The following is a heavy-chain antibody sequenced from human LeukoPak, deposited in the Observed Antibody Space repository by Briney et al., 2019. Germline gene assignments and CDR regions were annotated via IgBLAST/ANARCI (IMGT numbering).Heavy chain of an antibody. D-gene: IGHD6-13*01. V-gene: IGHV3-53*01. J-gene: IGHJ4*02. CDR1: GFTVSGVY. CDR2: IYSDDST. Sequence: PGGSLRLSCVASGFTVSGVYMSWVRQAPGQGLDWVSAIYSDDSTYYADSVKGRFTISRDNSKNTLNLQMNSLRAEDTAVYYCASRPRDAAALDYWGQGTLVTVSS. CDR3: ASRPRDAAALDY.